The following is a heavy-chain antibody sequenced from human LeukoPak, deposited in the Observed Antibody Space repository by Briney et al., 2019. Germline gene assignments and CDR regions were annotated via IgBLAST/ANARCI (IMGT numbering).Heavy chain of an antibody. CDR3: ARDWRGYSYGYQFDP. V-gene: IGHV3-66*01. J-gene: IGHJ5*02. CDR2: IYSGGST. CDR1: GFTVSSNY. D-gene: IGHD5-18*01. Sequence: GGSLRLSCAASGFTVSSNYMSWVRQAPGKGLEWVSVIYSGGSTYYADPVKGRFTISRDNSKNTLYLQMNSLRAEDTAVYYCARDWRGYSYGYQFDPWGQGTLVTVSS.